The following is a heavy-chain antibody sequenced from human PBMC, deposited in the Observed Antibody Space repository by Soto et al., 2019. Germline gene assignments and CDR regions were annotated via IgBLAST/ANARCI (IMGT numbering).Heavy chain of an antibody. CDR1: GGSISSYY. V-gene: IGHV4-59*01. CDR3: AGYIVVVPADTAAFDI. J-gene: IGHJ3*02. CDR2: IYYSGST. Sequence: QVQLQESGPGLVKPSETLSLTCTVSGGSISSYYWSWIRQPPGKGLEWIGYIYYSGSTNYNPSLKSRVTISVDTSKNQFSLKLSSVTAADTAVYYCAGYIVVVPADTAAFDIWGQGTMVTVSS. D-gene: IGHD2-2*01.